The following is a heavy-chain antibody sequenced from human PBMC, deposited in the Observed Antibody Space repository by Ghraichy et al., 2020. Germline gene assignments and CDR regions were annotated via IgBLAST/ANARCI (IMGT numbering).Heavy chain of an antibody. CDR3: ARGEGRSSSSRY. CDR2: FYHGGST. J-gene: IGHJ4*02. V-gene: IGHV4-38-2*01. Sequence: SETLSLTCAVSGYSISSGYYWGWIRQPPGKGLEWIGSFYHGGSTYYNPSLKSRVTISVDTSKNQFSLKLSSVTAADTAVYYCARGEGRSSSSRYWGQGTLVTVSS. D-gene: IGHD6-6*01. CDR1: GYSISSGYY.